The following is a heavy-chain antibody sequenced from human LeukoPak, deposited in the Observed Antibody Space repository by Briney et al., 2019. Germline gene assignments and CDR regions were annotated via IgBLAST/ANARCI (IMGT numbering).Heavy chain of an antibody. J-gene: IGHJ5*02. V-gene: IGHV3-23*01. CDR1: GFTFSSYA. CDR3: AKDLRNGGYCTNGVCYGNWFDP. D-gene: IGHD2-8*01. Sequence: PGGSQRLSCAASGFTFSSYAMSWVRQAPGKGLEWVSAISGSGGSTYYADSVKGRFTISRDNSKNTLYLQMNSLRAEDTAVYYCAKDLRNGGYCTNGVCYGNWFDPWGQGTLVTVSS. CDR2: ISGSGGST.